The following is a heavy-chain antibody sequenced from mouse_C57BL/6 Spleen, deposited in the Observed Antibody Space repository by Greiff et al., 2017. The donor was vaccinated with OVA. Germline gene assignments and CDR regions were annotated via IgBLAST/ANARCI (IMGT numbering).Heavy chain of an antibody. CDR1: GYTFTDYN. V-gene: IGHV1-18*01. CDR2: INPNNGGT. D-gene: IGHD2-4*01. Sequence: EVQLQQSGPELVKPGASVKIPCKASGYTFTDYNMDWVKQSHGKSLEWIGDINPNNGGTIYNQKFKGKATLTVDKSSSTAYMELRSLTSEDTAVYYCARYPSYYDYDGDYFDYWGQGTTLTVSS. CDR3: ARYPSYYDYDGDYFDY. J-gene: IGHJ2*01.